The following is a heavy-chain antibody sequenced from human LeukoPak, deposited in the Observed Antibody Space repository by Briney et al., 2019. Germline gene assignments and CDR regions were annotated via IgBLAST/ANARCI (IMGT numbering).Heavy chain of an antibody. CDR1: GFNFSIYS. V-gene: IGHV3-21*01. J-gene: IGHJ5*02. CDR3: AREGVNIVATITGGFDP. CDR2: ISSSSSYI. Sequence: PGGSLRLSCAASGFNFSIYSMNWVRQAPGKGLEWVSSISSSSSYIYYADSVKGRFTISRDNAKNSLYLQMNSLRAEDTAVYYCAREGVNIVATITGGFDPWGQGTLVTVSS. D-gene: IGHD5-12*01.